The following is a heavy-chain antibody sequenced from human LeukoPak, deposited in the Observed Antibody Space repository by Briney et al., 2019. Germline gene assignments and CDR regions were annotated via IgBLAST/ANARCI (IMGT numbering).Heavy chain of an antibody. J-gene: IGHJ3*02. D-gene: IGHD4-17*01. CDR3: ARYGVSDYVFDI. CDR2: INSDGSST. Sequence: LAGGSLRLSCAAPGFTFSNKSMNWVRQAPGKGLVWVSRINSDGSSTSYADSVNGRFTISRDNAKDSLYLQMNSLRAEDTAVYYCARYGVSDYVFDIWGQGTMVAVSS. CDR1: GFTFSNKS. V-gene: IGHV3-74*01.